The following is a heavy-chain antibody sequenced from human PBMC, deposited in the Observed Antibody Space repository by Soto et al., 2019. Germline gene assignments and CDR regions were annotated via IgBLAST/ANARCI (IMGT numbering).Heavy chain of an antibody. V-gene: IGHV4-31*02. Sequence: SETLSLTCTVSGGSISSGGYYWSWIRQHPGKGLEWIGYIYYSGSTYYNPSLKSRVTISVDTSKNQFSLKLSSVTAADTAVYYCVRVRPRQYYYYGMDVWGQGTTVTVSS. D-gene: IGHD6-6*01. J-gene: IGHJ6*02. CDR3: VRVRPRQYYYYGMDV. CDR2: IYYSGST. CDR1: GGSISSGGYY.